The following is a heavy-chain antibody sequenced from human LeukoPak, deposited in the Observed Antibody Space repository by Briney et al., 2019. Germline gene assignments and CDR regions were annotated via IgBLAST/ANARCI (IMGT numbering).Heavy chain of an antibody. J-gene: IGHJ4*02. CDR2: ISPDGSTT. Sequence: GGSLRLSCAASGFTFSRYWMHWVRQAPGKGLMWVSRISPDGSTTLYADSVKGRFTISRDDSKNTLYLQMNSLRADDTAVYYCAKDLGRYRNNFFDYWGQGNLVTVSS. D-gene: IGHD1-26*01. V-gene: IGHV3-74*03. CDR1: GFTFSRYW. CDR3: AKDLGRYRNNFFDY.